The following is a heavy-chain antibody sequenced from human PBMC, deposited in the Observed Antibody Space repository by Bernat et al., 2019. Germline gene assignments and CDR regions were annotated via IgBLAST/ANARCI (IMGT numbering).Heavy chain of an antibody. V-gene: IGHV3-49*04. D-gene: IGHD6-19*01. CDR1: GSGFTFVDYA. CDR3: TRAVSSGWYGVIDY. CDR2: IRSKAYGGTT. Sequence: EVQLLESGGGLGQPGQSLRLSCTASGSGFTFVDYAMSWVRQAPGEGLEWVGFIRSKAYGGTTEYAASVRGRFSISRDDSKSIAYLQMNSLKTEDTAVYYCTRAVSSGWYGVIDYWGQGTLVTVSS. J-gene: IGHJ4*02.